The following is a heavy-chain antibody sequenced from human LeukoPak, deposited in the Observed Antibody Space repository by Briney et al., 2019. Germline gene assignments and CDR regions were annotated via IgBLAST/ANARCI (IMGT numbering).Heavy chain of an antibody. J-gene: IGHJ4*02. Sequence: GGSLRLSCAASGFTFSSYALSWVRQAPGKGLEWVSTISGNGDSTYYADSVKGRFTISRDNSKNTLYLQMNSLRAEDTAVYYCAKDLRGYYGSGSYSPYWGQGTLVTVSS. CDR3: AKDLRGYYGSGSYSPY. CDR2: ISGNGDST. V-gene: IGHV3-23*01. CDR1: GFTFSSYA. D-gene: IGHD3-10*01.